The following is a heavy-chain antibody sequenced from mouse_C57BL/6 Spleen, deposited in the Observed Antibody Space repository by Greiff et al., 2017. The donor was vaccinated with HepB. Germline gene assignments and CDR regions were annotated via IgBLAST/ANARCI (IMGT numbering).Heavy chain of an antibody. J-gene: IGHJ3*01. V-gene: IGHV1-50*01. CDR1: GYTFTSYW. Sequence: VQLQQPGAELVKPGASVKLSCKASGYTFTSYWMQWVKQRPGQGLEWIGEIDPSDSYTNYNQKFKGKATLTVDTSSSTAYMQLSSLTSEDSAVYYCARPDSSGFAYWGQGTLVTVSA. CDR2: IDPSDSYT. CDR3: ARPDSSGFAY. D-gene: IGHD3-2*02.